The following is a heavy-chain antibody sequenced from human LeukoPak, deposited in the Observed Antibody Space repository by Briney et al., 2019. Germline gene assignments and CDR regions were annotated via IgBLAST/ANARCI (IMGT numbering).Heavy chain of an antibody. CDR3: ASLRYFDWLSDGDAFDI. J-gene: IGHJ3*02. V-gene: IGHV1-69*04. CDR1: GGTFSSYA. D-gene: IGHD3-9*01. Sequence: GASVKVSCKASGGTFSSYAISWVRQAPGQGLEWMGRIIPILGIANYAQKLQGRVTITADKSTSTAYMELSSLRSEDTAVYYCASLRYFDWLSDGDAFDIWGQGTMVTVSS. CDR2: IIPILGIA.